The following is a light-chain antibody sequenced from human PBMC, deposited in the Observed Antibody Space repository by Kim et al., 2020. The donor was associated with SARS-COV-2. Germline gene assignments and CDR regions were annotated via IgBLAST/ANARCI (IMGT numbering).Light chain of an antibody. CDR1: SSDVGGYNY. V-gene: IGLV2-8*01. CDR2: EVD. J-gene: IGLJ3*02. Sequence: GQSVTISCTGTSSDVGGYNYVSWYQQCPGKAPKLMIYEVDKRPSGVPARYSGSKSGNTASLTVSGLQFEEEADYYCSSYAGGNNLLFGGGTQLTVL. CDR3: SSYAGGNNLL.